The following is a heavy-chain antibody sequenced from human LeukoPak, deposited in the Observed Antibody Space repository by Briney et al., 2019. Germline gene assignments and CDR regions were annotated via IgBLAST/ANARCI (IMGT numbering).Heavy chain of an antibody. J-gene: IGHJ3*02. Sequence: PSETLSLTCTVSGGSLSSHYWSWVRQPPGKGLEWIGYMYDGGSTNYNRSLKGRVTISVDMSRNQFSLKLSSVTAADTAVYYCGRLRDSRNEAVDIWGQGTVVTVSS. V-gene: IGHV4-59*08. CDR3: GRLRDSRNEAVDI. CDR2: MYDGGST. D-gene: IGHD3-22*01. CDR1: GGSLSSHY.